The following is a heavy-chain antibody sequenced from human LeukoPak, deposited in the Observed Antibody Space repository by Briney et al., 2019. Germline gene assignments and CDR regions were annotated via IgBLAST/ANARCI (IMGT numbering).Heavy chain of an antibody. CDR1: GYTFSSYG. CDR2: ISAYNGDT. CDR3: ARDQYDSVWRSHRPYFDY. Sequence: ASVKVSCKASGYTFSSYGISWVRQAPGQGLEWMGWISAYNGDTNYAQNFQDRVTMTTDTSTSTAYMELRSLRSDDTAVYYCARDQYDSVWRSHRPYFDYWGQGTLVTVSS. V-gene: IGHV1-18*01. D-gene: IGHD3-16*02. J-gene: IGHJ4*02.